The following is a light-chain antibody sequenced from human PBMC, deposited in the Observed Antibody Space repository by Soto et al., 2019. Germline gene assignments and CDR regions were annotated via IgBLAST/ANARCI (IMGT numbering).Light chain of an antibody. V-gene: IGKV3-20*01. Sequence: IVLTRSPVTLSLSPGERSTLSCSASQSVSSSYVAWYQQKPGQAPRLLIYGASSRATGIPDRFSGSGSGTDFTLTISRLEPEDFAVYYCQQYGSSPISFGQGTRLEIK. CDR1: QSVSSSY. CDR2: GAS. J-gene: IGKJ5*01. CDR3: QQYGSSPIS.